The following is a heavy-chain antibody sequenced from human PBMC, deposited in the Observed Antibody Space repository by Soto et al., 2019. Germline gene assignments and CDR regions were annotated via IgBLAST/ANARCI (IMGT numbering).Heavy chain of an antibody. J-gene: IGHJ5*02. CDR3: ARDPSYSGDYRGWFGP. D-gene: IGHD1-26*01. CDR2: ISAYNGKT. V-gene: IGHV1-18*01. CDR1: GYMLTSYG. Sequence: QLQLVQSGAEVKKPGASVKVSCKASGYMLTSYGITWVRQAPGQGLEWMGWISAYNGKTQYAQQLQGRLTLTTDTPTSTAYMELRSLRSDDTAVYYCARDPSYSGDYRGWFGPWGQGTLVTVSS.